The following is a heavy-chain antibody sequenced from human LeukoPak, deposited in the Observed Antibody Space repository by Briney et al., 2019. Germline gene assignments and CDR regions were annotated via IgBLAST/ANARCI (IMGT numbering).Heavy chain of an antibody. CDR1: GYTLTELS. CDR2: FDPEDGET. V-gene: IGHV1-24*01. J-gene: IGHJ4*02. Sequence: ASVKVSCKVSGYTLTELSMHWVRQAPGKGLEWMGGFDPEDGETIYAQKFQGRVTMTEDTSTDTAYMELSSLKSEDTAVYYCATADHYYDSSGYLPYYFGYWGQGTLVTVSS. D-gene: IGHD3-22*01. CDR3: ATADHYYDSSGYLPYYFGY.